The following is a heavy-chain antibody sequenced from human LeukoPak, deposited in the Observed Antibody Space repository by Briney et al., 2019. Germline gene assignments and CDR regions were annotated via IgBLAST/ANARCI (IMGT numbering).Heavy chain of an antibody. CDR2: ISAYSGNT. CDR1: GYTFTSYG. J-gene: IGHJ4*02. D-gene: IGHD3-10*01. CDR3: ARDDRGSGSYYKWSY. V-gene: IGHV1-18*01. Sequence: ASVKVSCKASGYTFTSYGISWVRQAPGQGLEWMGWISAYSGNTNYAQKLQGRVTMTTDTSTSTAYMELRSLRSDDTAVYYCARDDRGSGSYYKWSYWGQGTLVTVSS.